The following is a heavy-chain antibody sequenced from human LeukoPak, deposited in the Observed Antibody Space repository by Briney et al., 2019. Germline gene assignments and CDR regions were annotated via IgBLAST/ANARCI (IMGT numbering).Heavy chain of an antibody. CDR1: GVSFSGYY. D-gene: IGHD6-13*01. J-gene: IGHJ4*02. CDR2: INHSGST. Sequence: SETLSLTCAVYGVSFSGYYWSWLRQPPGKGLEWVGEINHSGSTNYNPSLKSRVTISVDTSKNQFSLKLSSVTAADTAVYYCAIYSSSWYVRRDYFDYWGQGTLVTVSS. V-gene: IGHV4-34*01. CDR3: AIYSSSWYVRRDYFDY.